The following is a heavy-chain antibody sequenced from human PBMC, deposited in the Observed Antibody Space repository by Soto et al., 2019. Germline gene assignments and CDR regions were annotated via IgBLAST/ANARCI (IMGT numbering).Heavy chain of an antibody. Sequence: QLQLQESGSGLVKPSQTLSFTCAVSGGSISSGGYSWSWIRQPPGKVLEWIGYIYHSGSTYYNPSLKSRVTNSVARSKNQFSLKLSSVTAADTAVYYCARVRPCSGGSCVLDSWGQGTLVTVSS. CDR2: IYHSGST. CDR3: ARVRPCSGGSCVLDS. D-gene: IGHD2-15*01. V-gene: IGHV4-30-2*01. J-gene: IGHJ4*02. CDR1: GGSISSGGYS.